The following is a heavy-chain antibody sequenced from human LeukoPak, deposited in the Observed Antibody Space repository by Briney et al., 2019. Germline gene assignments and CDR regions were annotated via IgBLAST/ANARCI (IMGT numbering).Heavy chain of an antibody. V-gene: IGHV4-61*02. CDR3: ARDLGVAGTGY. CDR1: GGSISSGSYY. CDR2: IYTSGST. Sequence: SETLSLTCTVSGGSISSGSYYWSWIRQPAGKGLEWIGRIYTSGSTNYNPSLKSRVTISVDTSKNQFSLKLSSVTAADTAVYYCARDLGVAGTGYWGQGTLVTVSS. D-gene: IGHD6-19*01. J-gene: IGHJ4*02.